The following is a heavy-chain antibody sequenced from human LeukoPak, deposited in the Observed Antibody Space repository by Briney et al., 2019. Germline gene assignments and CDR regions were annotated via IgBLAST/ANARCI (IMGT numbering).Heavy chain of an antibody. J-gene: IGHJ4*02. V-gene: IGHV3-30*03. Sequence: GGSLRLSCAASGFTFSAFSMNWVRQAPGKGLEWVAVISYDGSNKYYADSVKGRFTISRDNSKNTLYLQMNSLRAEDTAVYYCARATDSSGYYFDYWGQGTLVTVSS. CDR1: GFTFSAFS. CDR3: ARATDSSGYYFDY. CDR2: ISYDGSNK. D-gene: IGHD3-22*01.